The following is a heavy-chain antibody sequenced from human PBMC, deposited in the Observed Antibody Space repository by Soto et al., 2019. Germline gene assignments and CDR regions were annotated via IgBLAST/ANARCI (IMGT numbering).Heavy chain of an antibody. CDR2: INHSGST. V-gene: IGHV4-34*01. D-gene: IGHD3-16*02. J-gene: IGHJ4*02. Sequence: PSETLSLTCAVYGGSFSGYYWSWIRQPPGKGLEWIGEINHSGSTNYNPSLKSRVTISVDTSKNQFSLKLSSVTAADTAVYYCARGRRYYDYVWGSYRLRYYFDYWGQGTLVTSPQ. CDR1: GGSFSGYY. CDR3: ARGRRYYDYVWGSYRLRYYFDY.